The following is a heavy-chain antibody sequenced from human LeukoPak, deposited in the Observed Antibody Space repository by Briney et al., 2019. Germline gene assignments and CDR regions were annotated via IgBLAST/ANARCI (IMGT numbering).Heavy chain of an antibody. CDR1: GYTFTSYG. Sequence: GASVKVSCKASGYTFTSYGISWVRQAPGQGLEWMGWISAYNGNTNYAQKLQGRVTMTTDTSTSTAYMELRSLRSDDTAVYYCASDQVFWSGGGAFDIWGQRTMVTVSS. CDR2: ISAYNGNT. V-gene: IGHV1-18*01. D-gene: IGHD3-3*01. CDR3: ASDQVFWSGGGAFDI. J-gene: IGHJ3*02.